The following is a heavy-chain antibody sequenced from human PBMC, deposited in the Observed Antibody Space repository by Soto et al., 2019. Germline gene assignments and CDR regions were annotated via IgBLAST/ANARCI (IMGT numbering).Heavy chain of an antibody. J-gene: IGHJ6*02. CDR3: ASGGVRGVIGRSYYYGMDV. D-gene: IGHD3-10*01. V-gene: IGHV3-33*08. CDR2: IWYDGSNK. CDR1: GFTFKNYA. Sequence: GGSLRLSCAASGFTFKNYAMSWVRQAPGKGLEWVAVIWYDGSNKYYADSVKGRFTISRDNSKNTLYLQMNSLRAEDTAVYYCASGGVRGVIGRSYYYGMDVWGQGTTVTAP.